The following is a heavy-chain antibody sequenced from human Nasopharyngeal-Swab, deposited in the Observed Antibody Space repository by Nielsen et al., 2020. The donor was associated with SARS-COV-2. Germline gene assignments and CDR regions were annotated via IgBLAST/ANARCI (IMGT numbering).Heavy chain of an antibody. J-gene: IGHJ5*02. V-gene: IGHV4-39*01. CDR1: GGSISCSSYY. CDR2: IYYSGST. CDR3: AATSVLRFLEWLNNWFDP. D-gene: IGHD3-3*01. Sequence: SETLSLTCTVSGGSISCSSYYWGWIRQPPGKGLEWIGSIYYSGSTYYNPSLKSRVTISVDTSKNQFSLKLSSVTAADTAVYYCAATSVLRFLEWLNNWFDPWGQGTLVTVSS.